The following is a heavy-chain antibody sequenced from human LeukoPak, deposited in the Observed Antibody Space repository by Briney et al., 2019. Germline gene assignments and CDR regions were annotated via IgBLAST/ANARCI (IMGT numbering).Heavy chain of an antibody. CDR2: ISSSGSTI. D-gene: IGHD3-10*01. CDR3: ARGGKKDKGPWLYYGSGQEENWFDP. Sequence: GGSLRLSCAASGFTFSDYYMSWIRQAPGKGLEWVSYISSSGSTIYYADSVKGRFTISRDNAKNSLYLQMNSLRAEDTAVYYCARGGKKDKGPWLYYGSGQEENWFDPWGQGTLVTVSS. J-gene: IGHJ5*02. V-gene: IGHV3-11*01. CDR1: GFTFSDYY.